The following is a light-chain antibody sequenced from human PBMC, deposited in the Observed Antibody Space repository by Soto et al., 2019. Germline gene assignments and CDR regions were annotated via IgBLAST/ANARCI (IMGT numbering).Light chain of an antibody. V-gene: IGKV2-28*01. CDR3: MQALQSSFT. CDR2: LAS. Sequence: DIVMTQSPLSLSVTPGEAASISCRCSQSLLHRNGNSYLGWYLQRPGQSPQLLISLASNRASGVPDRFSGSGSGTDFTLHISRVEAEDVGVYYCMQALQSSFTFGPGTKVDL. J-gene: IGKJ3*01. CDR1: QSLLHRNGNSY.